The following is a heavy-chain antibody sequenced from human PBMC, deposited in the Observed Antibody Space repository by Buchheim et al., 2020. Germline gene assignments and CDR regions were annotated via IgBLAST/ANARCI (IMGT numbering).Heavy chain of an antibody. D-gene: IGHD5-24*01. Sequence: QVQLQESGPGLVKPSGTLSLICAVSGGSISSSNWWSWVRQPPGKGLEWIGEIYHSGSNNYNPSLKSRVPISVYKSKNQFSLKVRSLTAADTAVYYCASMGMANYYGMDVWGQGTT. CDR2: IYHSGSN. CDR3: ASMGMANYYGMDV. J-gene: IGHJ6*02. CDR1: GGSISSSNW. V-gene: IGHV4-4*02.